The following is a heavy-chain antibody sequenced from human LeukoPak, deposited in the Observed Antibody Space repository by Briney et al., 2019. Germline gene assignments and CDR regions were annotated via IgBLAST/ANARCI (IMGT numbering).Heavy chain of an antibody. V-gene: IGHV3-7*01. Sequence: GGSLRLSCAASGFTFSSYWMSWVRQAPGKGLEWVANIKQDGSEKYYVDSVKGRFTISRDNAKNSLYLQRNSLRTEDTAVYYCARDSSSWPTFDYWGQGTLVTVSS. CDR3: ARDSSSWPTFDY. CDR1: GFTFSSYW. D-gene: IGHD6-13*01. J-gene: IGHJ4*02. CDR2: IKQDGSEK.